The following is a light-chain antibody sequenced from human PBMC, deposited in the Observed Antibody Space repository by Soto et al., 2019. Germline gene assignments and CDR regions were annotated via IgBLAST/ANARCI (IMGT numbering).Light chain of an antibody. CDR3: GTWDSSLGAGV. CDR1: SSNIGNNY. V-gene: IGLV1-51*01. CDR2: DNN. Sequence: QSVLTQPPSVSAAPGQTVTISCSGSSSNIGNNYVSWYQQLPGTAPKLLIYDNNKRPSGIPDRFSGSKSGTSATLGITGLQTGDEADYYCGTWDSSLGAGVFGGGTKVTV. J-gene: IGLJ2*01.